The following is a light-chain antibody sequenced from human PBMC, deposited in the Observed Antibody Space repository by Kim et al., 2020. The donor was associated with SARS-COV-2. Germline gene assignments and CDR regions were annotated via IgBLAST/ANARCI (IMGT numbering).Light chain of an antibody. J-gene: IGLJ3*02. V-gene: IGLV3-19*01. CDR2: GKN. CDR1: SLKSYY. CDR3: NSRGSSGHHWG. Sequence: SSALTQDPAVSVAMGQTVRITCQGDSLKSYYASWYQQKPGQAPVLVIYGKNNRPSGIPDRFSASRSGNAASLTITGAQAEDEADYYCNSRGSSGHHWGFG.